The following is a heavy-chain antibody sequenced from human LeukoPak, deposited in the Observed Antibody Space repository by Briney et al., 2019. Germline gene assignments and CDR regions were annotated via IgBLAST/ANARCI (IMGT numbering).Heavy chain of an antibody. CDR2: IYYSGST. J-gene: IGHJ4*02. CDR1: GGSISSYY. D-gene: IGHD5-24*01. V-gene: IGHV4-59*08. Sequence: KPSETLSLTCTVSGGSISSYYWSWIRQPPGKGLEWIGYIYYSGSTNYNPSLKSRVTISVDTSKNQFSLKLSSVTAADTAVYYCARLQVGVEMATIFYFDYWGQGTLVTVSS. CDR3: ARLQVGVEMATIFYFDY.